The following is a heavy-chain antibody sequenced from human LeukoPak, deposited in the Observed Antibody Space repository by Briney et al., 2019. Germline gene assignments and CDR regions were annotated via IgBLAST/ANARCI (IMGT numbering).Heavy chain of an antibody. V-gene: IGHV3-30-3*01. D-gene: IGHD4-17*01. J-gene: IGHJ4*02. CDR3: AKDPGYGDYSFDY. CDR1: GFTFSSYA. Sequence: PGGSLRLSCAASGFTFSSYAMHWVRQAPGKGLEWVAVISYDGSNKYYADSVKGRFTISRDNSKNTLYLQMNSLGAEDTAVYYCAKDPGYGDYSFDYWGQGTLVTVSS. CDR2: ISYDGSNK.